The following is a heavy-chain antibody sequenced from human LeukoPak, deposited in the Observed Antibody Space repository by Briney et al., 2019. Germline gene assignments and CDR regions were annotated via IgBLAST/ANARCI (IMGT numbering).Heavy chain of an antibody. Sequence: SETLSLTCTVSGGSISSYYWSWIRQPPGKGLEWIGYIYYSGSTNYNPSLKSRVTISVDTSKNRFSLKLSSVTAADTAVYYCARGGVGALDYWGQGTLVTVSS. V-gene: IGHV4-59*01. CDR2: IYYSGST. D-gene: IGHD1-26*01. CDR1: GGSISSYY. J-gene: IGHJ4*02. CDR3: ARGGVGALDY.